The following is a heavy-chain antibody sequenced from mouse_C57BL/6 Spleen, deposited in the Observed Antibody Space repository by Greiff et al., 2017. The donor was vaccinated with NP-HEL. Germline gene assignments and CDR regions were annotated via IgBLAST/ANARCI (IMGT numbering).Heavy chain of an antibody. D-gene: IGHD2-1*01. CDR3: ASYYGNHWYFDV. CDR1: GYSITSGYY. CDR2: ISYDGSN. J-gene: IGHJ1*03. V-gene: IGHV3-6*01. Sequence: EVQLQQSGPGLVKPSQSLSLTCSVTGYSITSGYYWNWIRQFPGNKLEWMGYISYDGSNNYNPSLKNRISITRDTSKNQFFLKLNSVTTEDTATYYCASYYGNHWYFDVWGTGTTVTVSS.